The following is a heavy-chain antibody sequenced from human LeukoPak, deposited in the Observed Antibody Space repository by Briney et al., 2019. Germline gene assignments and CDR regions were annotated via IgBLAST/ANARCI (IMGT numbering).Heavy chain of an antibody. V-gene: IGHV3-11*04. CDR2: ISTSGSTI. D-gene: IGHD3-22*01. Sequence: GGSLRLSCAASGFTFSDYYMSWIRQSPGNGLEWVSYISTSGSTIYYADSVKGRFTVSRDNAKNSLFLQMNSLRAEDTAVYYCARVVSENSGYQGHWGRGTLVTVSS. CDR1: GFTFSDYY. CDR3: ARVVSENSGYQGH. J-gene: IGHJ4*02.